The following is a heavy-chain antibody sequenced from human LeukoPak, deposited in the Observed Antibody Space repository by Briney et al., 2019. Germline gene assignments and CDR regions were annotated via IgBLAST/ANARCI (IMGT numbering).Heavy chain of an antibody. D-gene: IGHD3-10*01. CDR1: GGSFSGYY. Sequence: SETLSLTCAVYGGSFSGYYWSWIRQPPGTGLEWIGYIYYSGSTNYNPSLKSRVTISVDTSKNQFSLKLSSVTAADTAVYYCARADYGSGSYRTYYYMDVWGKGTTVTVSS. CDR2: IYYSGST. J-gene: IGHJ6*03. V-gene: IGHV4-59*01. CDR3: ARADYGSGSYRTYYYMDV.